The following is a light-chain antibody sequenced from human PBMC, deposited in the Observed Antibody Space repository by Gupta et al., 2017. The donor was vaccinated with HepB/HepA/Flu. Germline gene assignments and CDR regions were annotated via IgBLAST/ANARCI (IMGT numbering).Light chain of an antibody. V-gene: IGLV1-40*01. CDR1: SSNIGSGSD. CDR3: QSYDNSLSDVV. CDR2: GNN. J-gene: IGLJ2*01. Sequence: QSVLTQPPSVSGAPGQRVTVSCTGRSSNIGSGSDVHWYQQIPGPAPKLLIYGNNNRPSGVPDRFSGSRSDTSAFLAITGLQADDEADYYCQSYDNSLSDVVFGGGTKLTVL.